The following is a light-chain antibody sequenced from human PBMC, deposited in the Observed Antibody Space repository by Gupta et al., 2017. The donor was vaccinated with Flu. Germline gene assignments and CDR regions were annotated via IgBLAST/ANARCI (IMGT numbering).Light chain of an antibody. J-gene: IGLJ3*02. V-gene: IGLV4-69*01. Sequence: QLVLTQPPSASASLGASVKLTCTLSSGHSSNAIAWHQQQPEKGPRYLMKINSDGSHKKGDGIPDRFSGSSSGAERYLTISSPQSEDEADYYCQTWDTHIRVFGGGTKLTVL. CDR2: INSDGSH. CDR3: QTWDTHIRV. CDR1: SGHSSNA.